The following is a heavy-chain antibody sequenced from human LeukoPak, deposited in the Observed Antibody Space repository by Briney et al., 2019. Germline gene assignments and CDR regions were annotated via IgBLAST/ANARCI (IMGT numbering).Heavy chain of an antibody. Sequence: GGSLRLSCAASGFTFSRYSMNWVRQAPGKGLEWVSSISSSSSYIYYADSVKGRFTISRDNAKNSLYLQMNSLRAEDTAVYYCARDSGTWGAFDIWGQGTMVTVSS. D-gene: IGHD3-16*01. J-gene: IGHJ3*02. CDR2: ISSSSSYI. CDR3: ARDSGTWGAFDI. CDR1: GFTFSRYS. V-gene: IGHV3-21*01.